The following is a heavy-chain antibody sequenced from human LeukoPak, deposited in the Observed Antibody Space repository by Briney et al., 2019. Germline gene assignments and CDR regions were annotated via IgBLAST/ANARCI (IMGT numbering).Heavy chain of an antibody. Sequence: GGSLRLSCTASGFTFGDYAMSWFRQAPGKGLERVGFIRSKAYGGTTEYAASVKGRFTISRDDSKSIAYLQMNSLKTEDTAVYYCTRVYYYDSSGYHRPFDYWGQGTLVTVSS. CDR3: TRVYYYDSSGYHRPFDY. V-gene: IGHV3-49*03. CDR1: GFTFGDYA. CDR2: IRSKAYGGTT. J-gene: IGHJ4*02. D-gene: IGHD3-22*01.